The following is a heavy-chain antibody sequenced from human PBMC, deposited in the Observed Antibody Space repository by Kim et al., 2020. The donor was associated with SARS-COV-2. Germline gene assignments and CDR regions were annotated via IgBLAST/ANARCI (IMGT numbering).Heavy chain of an antibody. V-gene: IGHV4-59*13. CDR1: GVSISSYY. J-gene: IGHJ5*02. CDR2: IYYTGSS. D-gene: IGHD5-12*01. Sequence: SETLSLTCTVSGVSISSYYWSWIRQPPGKGLEWIGYIYYTGSSNYNPSLKSRVTISIDTSKNQFSLKVRSVTAADPAVYYCARNDPCRATIPFDPSGQGTLVTVSS. CDR3: ARNDPCRATIPFDP.